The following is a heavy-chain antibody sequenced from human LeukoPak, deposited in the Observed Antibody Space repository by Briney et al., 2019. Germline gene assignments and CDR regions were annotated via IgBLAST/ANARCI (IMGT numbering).Heavy chain of an antibody. CDR2: VKQDGSEK. D-gene: IGHD6-13*01. Sequence: GGSLRLSCAASGFTFSTYWMSWVRQAPGKGLEWVANVKQDGSEKYYLDSVKGRFTISRDNAKNSLYLQMSSLRAEDTAVYFCTREAAAGIDYWGQGTLVTASS. CDR1: GFTFSTYW. J-gene: IGHJ4*02. CDR3: TREAAAGIDY. V-gene: IGHV3-7*01.